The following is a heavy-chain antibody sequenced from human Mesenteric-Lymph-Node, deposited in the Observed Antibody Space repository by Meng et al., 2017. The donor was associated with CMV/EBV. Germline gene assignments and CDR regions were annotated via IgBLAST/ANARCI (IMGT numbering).Heavy chain of an antibody. CDR2: IYSGGST. CDR3: AKGAEQWLVRWVDY. CDR1: GFTVSSNH. V-gene: IGHV3-53*01. D-gene: IGHD6-19*01. J-gene: IGHJ4*02. Sequence: GESLKISCAASGFTVSSNHMSWVRQAPGKGLEWVSIIYSGGSTYYADSVKGRFTISRDNSKNTLYLQMNSLRAEDTAVYYCAKGAEQWLVRWVDYWGQGTLVTVSS.